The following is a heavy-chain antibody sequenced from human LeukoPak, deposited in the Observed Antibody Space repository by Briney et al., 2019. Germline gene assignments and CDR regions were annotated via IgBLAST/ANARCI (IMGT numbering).Heavy chain of an antibody. V-gene: IGHV3-74*01. CDR3: ARGDNAFDS. J-gene: IGHJ4*02. CDR1: GFTSSGYW. CDR2: INGDGSIT. Sequence: PGGSLRLSCSASGFTSSGYWMHWVRQAPGKGLVWVSRINGDGSITNYGDSVKGRFTISRDNAENTLYLQMNSLRDEDTAVYYCARGDNAFDSWGQGTLVTVSS. D-gene: IGHD1-1*01.